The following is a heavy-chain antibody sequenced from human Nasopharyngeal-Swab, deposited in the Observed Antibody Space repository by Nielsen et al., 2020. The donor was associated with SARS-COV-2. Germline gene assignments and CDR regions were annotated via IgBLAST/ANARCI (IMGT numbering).Heavy chain of an antibody. Sequence: ASVKVSCKASGYTFTGYYMHWVRQAPGQGLEWMGRINPNSGGTNYAQKFQGRVTMTRDTSISPAYMELSRLRSDDTAVYYCAREGSLYGGNLFDYWGQGTLVTVSS. D-gene: IGHD4-23*01. CDR1: GYTFTGYY. J-gene: IGHJ4*02. CDR3: AREGSLYGGNLFDY. V-gene: IGHV1-2*06. CDR2: INPNSGGT.